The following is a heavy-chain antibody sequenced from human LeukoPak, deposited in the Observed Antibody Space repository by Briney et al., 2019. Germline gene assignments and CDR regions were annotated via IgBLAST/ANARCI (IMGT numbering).Heavy chain of an antibody. CDR1: GGSISGSY. CDR2: IYYSGST. V-gene: IGHV4-59*01. Sequence: SETLSLTCSVSGGSISGSYWNWIRQPPGKGLEWIGYIYYSGSTNYNPSLKSRVTISVDTSKNQFSLKLSSVTAADTAVYYCARGGRYMDVWGKGTTVTVSS. CDR3: ARGGRYMDV. J-gene: IGHJ6*03.